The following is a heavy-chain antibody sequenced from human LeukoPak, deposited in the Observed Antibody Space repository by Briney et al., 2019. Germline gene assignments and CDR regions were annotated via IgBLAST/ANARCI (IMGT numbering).Heavy chain of an antibody. CDR2: IYTSGST. Sequence: SETLSLTCTVSGGSISSYYWSWIRQPPGKGLEWIGYIYTSGSTNYNTSLKSRVTISVDTSKNQFSLKLSSVTAADTAVYYCARLHYYDSSGTFDYWGQGTLVTVSP. CDR1: GGSISSYY. CDR3: ARLHYYDSSGTFDY. J-gene: IGHJ4*02. V-gene: IGHV4-4*09. D-gene: IGHD3-22*01.